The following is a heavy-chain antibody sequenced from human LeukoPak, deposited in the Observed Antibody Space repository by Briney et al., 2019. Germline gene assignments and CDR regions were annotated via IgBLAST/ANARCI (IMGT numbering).Heavy chain of an antibody. CDR3: VKDLKLTTAPSG. CDR2: ISDSGGST. J-gene: IGHJ4*02. Sequence: PGGSLRLSCAASGFTFSSYAMSWVRQAPGKGLEWVSGISDSGGSTYYADSVKGRFTISRDNSKNTLYLQMNSLRAEDTAVYYCVKDLKLTTAPSGWGQGTLVTVSS. CDR1: GFTFSSYA. V-gene: IGHV3-23*01. D-gene: IGHD4-17*01.